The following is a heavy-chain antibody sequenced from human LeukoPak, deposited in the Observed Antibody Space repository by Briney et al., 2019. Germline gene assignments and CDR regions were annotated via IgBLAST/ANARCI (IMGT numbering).Heavy chain of an antibody. CDR3: ASIAVAGTTSPNWFDP. CDR1: VYTFTGYY. V-gene: IGHV1-2*02. J-gene: IGHJ5*02. D-gene: IGHD6-19*01. Sequence: GASVKVSCKASVYTFTGYYMHWVRQAPGQGLEWMGWINPNSGGTNYAQKFQGRVTMTRDTSISTAYMELSRLRSDDTAVYYCASIAVAGTTSPNWFDPWGQGTLVTVSS. CDR2: INPNSGGT.